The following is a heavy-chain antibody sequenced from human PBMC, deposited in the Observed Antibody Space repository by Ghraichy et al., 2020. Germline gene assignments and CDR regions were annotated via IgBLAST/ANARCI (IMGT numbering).Heavy chain of an antibody. CDR1: GFTFSSYW. CDR2: INSDGSST. D-gene: IGHD1-26*01. Sequence: GGSLRLSCAASGFTFSSYWMHWVRQAPGKGLVWVSRINSDGSSTSYADSVKGRFTISRDNAKNTLYLQMNSLRAEDTAVYYCARDRVEVGATAPYYYGMDVWGQGTTVTVSS. V-gene: IGHV3-74*01. J-gene: IGHJ6*02. CDR3: ARDRVEVGATAPYYYGMDV.